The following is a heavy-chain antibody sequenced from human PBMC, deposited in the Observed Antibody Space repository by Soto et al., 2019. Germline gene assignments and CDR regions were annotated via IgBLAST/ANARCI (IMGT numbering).Heavy chain of an antibody. V-gene: IGHV4-31*03. D-gene: IGHD3-3*01. J-gene: IGHJ4*02. CDR1: GGSISSGGYY. CDR2: IYYSGST. CDR3: ARGNPEIFGVVTLDD. Sequence: SETLSLTCTVSGGSISSGGYYWSWIRQHPGKGLEWIGYIYYSGSTYYNPSLKSRVTISVDTSKNQFSLKLSSVTAADTAVYYCARGNPEIFGVVTLDDGGQGTRVTVSS.